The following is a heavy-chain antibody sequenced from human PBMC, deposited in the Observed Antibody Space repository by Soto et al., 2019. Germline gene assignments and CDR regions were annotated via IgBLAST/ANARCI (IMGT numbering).Heavy chain of an antibody. J-gene: IGHJ6*02. CDR1: GYSFTSYW. Sequence: GESLKISCKGSGYSFTSYWISWVRQMPGKGLEWMGGIGPSDSYTNYSPSFQGHVTISADKSISTAYLQWSSLKASDTAMYYCARHSSSWYLYYYYGMDVWGQGTTVTVSS. V-gene: IGHV5-10-1*01. CDR2: IGPSDSYT. D-gene: IGHD6-13*01. CDR3: ARHSSSWYLYYYYGMDV.